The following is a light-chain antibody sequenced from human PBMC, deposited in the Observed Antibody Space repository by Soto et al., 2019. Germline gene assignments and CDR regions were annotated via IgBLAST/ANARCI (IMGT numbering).Light chain of an antibody. Sequence: QSALTQPASVSGSPGQSITISCTGTSSDVGSYNLVSWYQQHPDKAPKLIIYEVRSRSSGVPNRFSGSKSGATAALTISGLQAEDEADYYCSSYAGSSTLVFGGGTKLTVL. J-gene: IGLJ3*02. CDR1: SSDVGSYNL. V-gene: IGLV2-14*02. CDR3: SSYAGSSTLV. CDR2: EVR.